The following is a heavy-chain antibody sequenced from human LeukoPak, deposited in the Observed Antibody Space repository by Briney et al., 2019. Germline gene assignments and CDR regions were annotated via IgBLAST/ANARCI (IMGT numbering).Heavy chain of an antibody. Sequence: GASVKVSCKASGYTFTSYYMHWVRQAPGQGLEWMGIINPSGGSTSYAQKFQGRVTMTRVTSTSTVYMELSSLRSEDTAVYYCARDSGYDLRVLDYYGMDVWGQGTTVTVSS. CDR3: ARDSGYDLRVLDYYGMDV. J-gene: IGHJ6*02. D-gene: IGHD5-12*01. CDR1: GYTFTSYY. V-gene: IGHV1-46*01. CDR2: INPSGGST.